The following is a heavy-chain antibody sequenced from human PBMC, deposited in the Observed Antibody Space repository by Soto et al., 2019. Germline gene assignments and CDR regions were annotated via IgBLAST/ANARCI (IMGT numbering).Heavy chain of an antibody. CDR1: GFTFSSYS. D-gene: IGHD3-22*01. J-gene: IGHJ4*02. V-gene: IGHV3-48*02. CDR3: ARGSPDYYDSSGYYLPYYFDY. CDR2: ISSSSSTI. Sequence: GGSLRLSCAASGFTFSSYSMNWVRQAPGKGLEWVSYISSSSSTIYYADSVKGRFTISRDNAKNSLYLQMNSLRDEDTAVYYCARGSPDYYDSSGYYLPYYFDYWGQGTLVTVSS.